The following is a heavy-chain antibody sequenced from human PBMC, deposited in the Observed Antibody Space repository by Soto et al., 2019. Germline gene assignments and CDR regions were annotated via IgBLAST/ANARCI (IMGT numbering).Heavy chain of an antibody. CDR3: ARQGDIVVVVPAGYFDS. J-gene: IGHJ4*02. D-gene: IGHD2-15*01. V-gene: IGHV4-34*01. CDR2: TDHHGST. CDR1: GGSFSGYY. Sequence: SETLSLTCGVYGGSFSGYYWSWIRQPPGKGLEWIGETDHHGSTNYNPSLKSRVTISVDTSRNHFSLKLASVTAADTAVYYCARQGDIVVVVPAGYFDSWGQGTQVTVSS.